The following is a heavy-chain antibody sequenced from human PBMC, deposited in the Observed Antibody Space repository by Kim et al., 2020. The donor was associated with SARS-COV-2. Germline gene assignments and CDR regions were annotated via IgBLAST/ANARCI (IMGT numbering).Heavy chain of an antibody. CDR1: GFTFSSYA. J-gene: IGHJ4*02. Sequence: GGSLILSCAASGFTFSSYAMHWVRQAPGKGLEYVSAIVTTGINTYYANSVKGRFTISRDNSKNTLYLQMGSLRAEDMAVYYCARIDNSGYYHVDYWGQGTLVTVSS. V-gene: IGHV3-64*01. D-gene: IGHD3-22*01. CDR2: IVTTGINT. CDR3: ARIDNSGYYHVDY.